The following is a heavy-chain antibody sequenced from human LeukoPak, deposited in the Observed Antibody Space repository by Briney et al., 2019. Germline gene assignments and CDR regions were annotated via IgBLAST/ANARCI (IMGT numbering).Heavy chain of an antibody. V-gene: IGHV1-69*13. Sequence: SVKVSCKASGGTFSSYAISWVRQAPGQGLEWMGGIIPIFGTANYAQKFQGRVTITADESTSTAYMELSRLRSDDTAVYYCARVQQQLVRVATTFDYWGQGTLVTVSS. D-gene: IGHD6-13*01. CDR1: GGTFSSYA. J-gene: IGHJ4*02. CDR2: IIPIFGTA. CDR3: ARVQQQLVRVATTFDY.